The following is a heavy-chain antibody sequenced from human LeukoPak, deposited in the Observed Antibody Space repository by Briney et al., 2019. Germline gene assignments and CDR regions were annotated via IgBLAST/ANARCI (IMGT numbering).Heavy chain of an antibody. CDR3: AREDILTGFDY. J-gene: IGHJ4*02. CDR1: GFTFSSYA. CDR2: IYSGGST. V-gene: IGHV3-53*01. D-gene: IGHD3-9*01. Sequence: GGSLRLSRAASGFTFSSYAINWVRQAPGKGLEWVSVIYSGGSTYYADSVKGRFTISRDNSKNTLYLQMNSLRAEDTAVYYCAREDILTGFDYWGQGTLVTVSS.